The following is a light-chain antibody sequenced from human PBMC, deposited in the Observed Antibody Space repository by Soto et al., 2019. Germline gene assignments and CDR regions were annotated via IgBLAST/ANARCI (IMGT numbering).Light chain of an antibody. CDR2: WAS. V-gene: IGKV4-1*01. J-gene: IGKJ1*01. CDR3: QRYFGLPWT. Sequence: DIVMTQSPDSLAVSLGERATINCKSSQNRLESSSNKNYLAWYQQKPGQPPKLLIYWASTRVSGVPDRFSGSGSGTDFTLTISSLQAEDVAVYYCQRYFGLPWTFGQGTKVEVK. CDR1: QNRLESSSNKNY.